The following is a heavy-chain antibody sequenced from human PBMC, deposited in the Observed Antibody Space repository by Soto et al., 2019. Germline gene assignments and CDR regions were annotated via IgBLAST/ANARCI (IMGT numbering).Heavy chain of an antibody. D-gene: IGHD1-7*01. Sequence: PGGSLRLACSASGFTFSSYAMPWVRKAPGKGLEYVSAISSNGGSTYYADSVKGRFTISRDNSKNTLYLQMSSLRAEDTAVYYCVKAYKRYNWNYDWFDPWGQGTLVTVSS. V-gene: IGHV3-64D*06. CDR2: ISSNGGST. J-gene: IGHJ5*02. CDR1: GFTFSSYA. CDR3: VKAYKRYNWNYDWFDP.